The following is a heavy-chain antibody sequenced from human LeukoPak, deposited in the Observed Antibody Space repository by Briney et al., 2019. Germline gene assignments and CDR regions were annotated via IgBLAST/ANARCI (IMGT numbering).Heavy chain of an antibody. D-gene: IGHD3-10*01. CDR3: AREASGYFDY. Sequence: SETLSLTCAVSGGSISSGSYSWNWIRQPPGKGLEWIGYIYHSGNTYYTPSLKSRVTMSVDRSKNQFSPNLSSVTAADTAVYFCAREASGYFDYWGQGTLVTVSS. V-gene: IGHV4-30-2*01. CDR2: IYHSGNT. J-gene: IGHJ4*02. CDR1: GGSISSGSYS.